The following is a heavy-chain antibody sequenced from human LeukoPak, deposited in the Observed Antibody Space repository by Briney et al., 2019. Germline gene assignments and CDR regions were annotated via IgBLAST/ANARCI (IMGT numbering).Heavy chain of an antibody. CDR2: IYYSGTT. V-gene: IGHV4-30-4*08. Sequence: PSETLSLTCTVSGGSISSGDYYWSWIRQPPGRGLEWIGYIYYSGTTYYNPSLKSRVTISVDTSKNQFSLKLSSMTAADTAEYYCARGVDYVWGSYRPGAFDIWGQGTMVTVPS. D-gene: IGHD3-16*02. CDR3: ARGVDYVWGSYRPGAFDI. J-gene: IGHJ3*02. CDR1: GGSISSGDYY.